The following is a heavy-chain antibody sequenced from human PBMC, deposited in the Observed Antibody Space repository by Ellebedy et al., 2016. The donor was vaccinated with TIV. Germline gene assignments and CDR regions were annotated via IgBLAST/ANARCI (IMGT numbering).Heavy chain of an antibody. V-gene: IGHV3-7*01. J-gene: IGHJ5*01. CDR3: ARRGSYGDYAVQINSWFDS. D-gene: IGHD4-17*01. CDR2: IRGAGEK. CDR1: GFSFSSYW. Sequence: GESLKISCEAFGFSFSSYWMSWVRQAPGKGLEWVANIRGAGEKYYVDSVKGRFTISRDNGKNSLYLQMYSLRPEDTAVYYCARRGSYGDYAVQINSWFDSWGQGTLVTVSS.